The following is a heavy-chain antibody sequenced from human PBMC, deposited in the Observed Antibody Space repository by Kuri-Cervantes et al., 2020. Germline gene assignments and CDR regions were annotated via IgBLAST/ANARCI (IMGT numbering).Heavy chain of an antibody. J-gene: IGHJ6*02. CDR1: GGSISSYY. Sequence: GSLRLSCTVSGGSISSYYWSWIRQPPGKGLEWIGYIYYSGSTNYNPSLKSRVTISVDTSKNQFSLKLSSVTAADTAVYYCARSLQLVPYYYYGMDVWGQGTTVTVSS. V-gene: IGHV4-59*01. CDR2: IYYSGST. CDR3: ARSLQLVPYYYYGMDV. D-gene: IGHD6-6*01.